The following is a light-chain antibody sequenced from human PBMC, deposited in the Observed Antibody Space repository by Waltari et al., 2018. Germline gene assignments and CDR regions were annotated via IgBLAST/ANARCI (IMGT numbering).Light chain of an antibody. CDR2: RIN. CDR3: AGWDGSLNAWV. V-gene: IGLV1-47*01. Sequence: QSVLTQPPSASGTPGQRVTISCSGSRSNIGTNSVYWYQQPPGMAPKLLFYRINQRPSGGPYRFSVSKSGTSASLAISVLRSGDEGDYYCAGWDGSLNAWVFGGGTRLTVL. CDR1: RSNIGTNS. J-gene: IGLJ3*02.